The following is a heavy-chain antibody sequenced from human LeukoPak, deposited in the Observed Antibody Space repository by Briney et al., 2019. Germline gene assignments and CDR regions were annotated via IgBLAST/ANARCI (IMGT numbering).Heavy chain of an antibody. V-gene: IGHV1-18*01. CDR2: ISAYNGYT. CDR3: ARDKAVTTELTQYFQH. J-gene: IGHJ1*01. Sequence: ASVKVSCKTSGYTFTNYGVSWVRQAPGQELEWMGWISAYNGYTNYAQKLQVRVTMTTDTSTSTAYMELRSLTSDDTAVYYCARDKAVTTELTQYFQHWGQGTLVTVSS. CDR1: GYTFTNYG. D-gene: IGHD4-11*01.